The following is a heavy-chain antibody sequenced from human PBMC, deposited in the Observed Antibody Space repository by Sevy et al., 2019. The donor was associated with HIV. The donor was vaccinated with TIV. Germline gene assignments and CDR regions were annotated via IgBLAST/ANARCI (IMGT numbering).Heavy chain of an antibody. J-gene: IGHJ4*01. D-gene: IGHD3-16*01. CDR2: INPCGGST. CDR1: GYTFTSHS. V-gene: IGHV1-46*01. Sequence: ASVKVSCKASGYTFTSHSIHWVRQAPGQWLEWIGIINPCGGSTSCAQKFQGRVTMTRDTSTSTVYMDLSSLRSEDTAVYYCAIDFHYHYAGGTLFYWGHGTLVTVSS. CDR3: AIDFHYHYAGGTLFY.